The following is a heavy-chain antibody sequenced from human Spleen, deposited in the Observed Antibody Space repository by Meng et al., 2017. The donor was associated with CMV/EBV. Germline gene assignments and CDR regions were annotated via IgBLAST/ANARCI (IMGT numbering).Heavy chain of an antibody. CDR3: AATSIAGTRTSFDH. Sequence: AYGFTFSNCALYWVRQAPGKGLEWVAVIGYDGSNTHYADSVKGRFTISRDNSKNRIFLQMNSLRGEDTAVYYCAATSIAGTRTSFDHWGQGTLVTV. D-gene: IGHD1-26*01. J-gene: IGHJ4*02. CDR2: IGYDGSNT. V-gene: IGHV3-30*04. CDR1: GFTFSNCA.